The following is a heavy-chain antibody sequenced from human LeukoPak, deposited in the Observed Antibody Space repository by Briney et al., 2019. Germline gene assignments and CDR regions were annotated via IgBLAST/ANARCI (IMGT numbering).Heavy chain of an antibody. V-gene: IGHV4-34*01. D-gene: IGHD2-2*01. CDR2: INHSGST. CDR1: GGSFSGYY. Sequence: KSSETLSLTCAVYGGSFSGYYWSWIRQPPGKGLEWIGEINHSGSTNYNPSLKSRVTISVDTSKNQFSLKLSSVTAADTAVYYCAIKNWYQLRDAFDIWGQGTMVTVSS. CDR3: AIKNWYQLRDAFDI. J-gene: IGHJ3*02.